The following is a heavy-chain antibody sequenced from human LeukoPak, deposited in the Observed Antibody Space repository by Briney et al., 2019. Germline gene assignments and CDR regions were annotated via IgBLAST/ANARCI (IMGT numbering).Heavy chain of an antibody. Sequence: GGSLRLSCAASGFTFSSYSMNRVRQAPGKGLEWVSYISSSSSTIYYADSVKGRFTISRDNAKNSLYLQMNSLRDEDTAVYYCARGLGIQLWLMVGHYFDYWGQGTLVTVSS. CDR2: ISSSSSTI. V-gene: IGHV3-48*02. CDR1: GFTFSSYS. CDR3: ARGLGIQLWLMVGHYFDY. D-gene: IGHD5-18*01. J-gene: IGHJ4*02.